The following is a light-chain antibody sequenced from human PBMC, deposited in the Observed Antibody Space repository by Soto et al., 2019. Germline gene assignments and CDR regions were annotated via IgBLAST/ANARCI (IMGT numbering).Light chain of an antibody. V-gene: IGKV1-39*01. Sequence: DIQMTQSPSSLSASVGDRVTITCRASQSISSYLNWYQQKPGKAPKLLIYAASSLQSGVPSRFSGSGSGTDFTLTISSLQPEDFATYYCQQSNSTPFTFGPRSKVDSK. CDR2: AAS. J-gene: IGKJ3*01. CDR3: QQSNSTPFT. CDR1: QSISSY.